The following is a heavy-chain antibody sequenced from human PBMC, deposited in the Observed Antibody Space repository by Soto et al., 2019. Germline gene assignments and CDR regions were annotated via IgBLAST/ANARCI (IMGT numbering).Heavy chain of an antibody. J-gene: IGHJ4*02. Sequence: QITLKESGPTLVKPTQTLTLTCRFSGFSLSTTGVGVGWIRQSPGKALEWLAIIYWDNDKRYRPSLKSRVTITKDASKKQVVLTVTNMDPVDTGTYYCARSLWFGELHWGQGALVTVSS. V-gene: IGHV2-5*02. CDR1: GFSLSTTGVG. CDR3: ARSLWFGELH. CDR2: IYWDNDK. D-gene: IGHD3-10*01.